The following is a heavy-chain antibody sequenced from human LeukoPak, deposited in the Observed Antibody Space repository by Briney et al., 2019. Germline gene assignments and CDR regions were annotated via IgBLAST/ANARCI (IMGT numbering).Heavy chain of an antibody. CDR2: IYTSGST. CDR1: GGAISSGSYY. D-gene: IGHD1-26*01. Sequence: SETLSLTGTVSGGAISSGSYYWSWIRQPAGKGLEWIGRIYTSGSTNYNPSLKSRVTISVDTSKNQFSLKLSSVTAADTAVYYCARLNSGSYYNYYYYYMDVWGKGTTVTVSS. V-gene: IGHV4-61*02. J-gene: IGHJ6*03. CDR3: ARLNSGSYYNYYYYYMDV.